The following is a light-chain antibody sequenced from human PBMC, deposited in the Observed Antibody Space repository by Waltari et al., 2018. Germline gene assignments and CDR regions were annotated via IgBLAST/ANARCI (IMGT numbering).Light chain of an antibody. CDR2: EIN. Sequence: QSALTQPASVSGSPGQSITISCTGSSSDVGTYKFVSWYQQHPGKAPKLMIYEINQRPSGISNRFSGAKFGNTAVLTIAGLQTDDEADYYCCSYVTGDTWVFGGGTRVAVL. CDR1: SSDVGTYKF. CDR3: CSYVTGDTWV. V-gene: IGLV2-23*02. J-gene: IGLJ3*02.